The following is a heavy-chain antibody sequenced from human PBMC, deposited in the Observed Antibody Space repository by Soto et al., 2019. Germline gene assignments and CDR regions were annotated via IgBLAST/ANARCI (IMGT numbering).Heavy chain of an antibody. Sequence: QVQLQESGPGLVKPSETLSLTCTVSGGSISSYYWSWIRQPPGKGLEWIGYIYYSGSTNYNPSLKSRVTISVDTSKNRFSLKLSSVTAADTAVYYCATGIAVAGTPNWFDPWGQGTLVTVSS. CDR3: ATGIAVAGTPNWFDP. CDR1: GGSISSYY. D-gene: IGHD6-19*01. CDR2: IYYSGST. J-gene: IGHJ5*02. V-gene: IGHV4-59*01.